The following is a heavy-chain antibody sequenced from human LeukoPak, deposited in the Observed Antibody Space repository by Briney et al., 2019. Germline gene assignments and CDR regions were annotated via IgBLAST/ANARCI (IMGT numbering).Heavy chain of an antibody. CDR3: AKVGAPYGDSDGEFDY. CDR1: GFTFSNYA. V-gene: IGHV3-23*01. CDR2: ISGSGGST. D-gene: IGHD4-17*01. Sequence: GGSLRLSCAASGFTFSNYAMSWVRQAPGKGLEWVSVISGSGGSTYYADSVKGRFTISTDNSKNTLYLQMNSLRAEDTAVYYCAKVGAPYGDSDGEFDYWGQGTLLTVSS. J-gene: IGHJ4*02.